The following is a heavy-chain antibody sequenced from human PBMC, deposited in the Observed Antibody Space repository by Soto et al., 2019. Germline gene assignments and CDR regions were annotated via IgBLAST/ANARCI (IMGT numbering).Heavy chain of an antibody. CDR1: GFTFSGSA. J-gene: IGHJ6*02. Sequence: TGGSLRLSCAASGFTFSGSAMHWVRQASGKGLEWVGRIRSKANSYATAYAASVKGRFTISRDDSKNTAYLQMNSLKTEDTAVYYCTRLTYYYDSSGYYSSGMDVWGQGTTVTVSS. CDR3: TRLTYYYDSSGYYSSGMDV. CDR2: IRSKANSYAT. V-gene: IGHV3-73*01. D-gene: IGHD3-22*01.